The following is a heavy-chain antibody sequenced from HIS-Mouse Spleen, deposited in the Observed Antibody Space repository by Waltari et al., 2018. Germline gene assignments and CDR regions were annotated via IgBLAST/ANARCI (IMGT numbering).Heavy chain of an antibody. CDR2: IYYSGST. D-gene: IGHD6-13*01. CDR1: GGSISSSSYY. J-gene: IGHJ2*01. V-gene: IGHV4-39*07. Sequence: QLQLQESGPGLGKPSETLSLTCTVSGGSISSSSYYWGWLRQPPGKGLEWIGSIYYSGSTYYNPSLKSRVTISVDTSKNQFSLKLSSVTAADTAVYYCAREIPYSSSWYDWYFDLWGRGTLVTVSS. CDR3: AREIPYSSSWYDWYFDL.